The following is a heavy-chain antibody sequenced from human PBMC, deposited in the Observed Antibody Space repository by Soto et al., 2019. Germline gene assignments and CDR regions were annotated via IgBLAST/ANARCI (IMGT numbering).Heavy chain of an antibody. CDR2: ISPIFGTA. Sequence: QVQLVQSGAEVKKPGSSVKVSCKASGGTFSSYAISWVRQAPGQGIEWIGEISPIFGTANYAEKIHGRVTITADESTITAYMELSSLRSEATAVYYCAREGEVLIMDVWGQGTTVTVSS. V-gene: IGHV1-69*01. J-gene: IGHJ6*02. CDR3: AREGEVLIMDV. D-gene: IGHD2-21*01. CDR1: GGTFSSYA.